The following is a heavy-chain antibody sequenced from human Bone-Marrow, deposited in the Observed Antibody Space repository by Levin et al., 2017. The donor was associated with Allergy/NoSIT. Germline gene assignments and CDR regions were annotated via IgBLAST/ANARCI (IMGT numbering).Heavy chain of an antibody. D-gene: IGHD3-10*01. J-gene: IGHJ6*02. CDR1: GFTVSSNY. Sequence: PGESLKISCAASGFTVSSNYVTWVRQAPGKGLQCVSVFYSSGNSYYADPVKGRFTISRDDSKNTLYLQMNSLRADDTGFYYCARGLRGEHYYGMDVWGRGTTVIVSS. CDR2: FYSSGNS. CDR3: ARGLRGEHYYGMDV. V-gene: IGHV3-66*01.